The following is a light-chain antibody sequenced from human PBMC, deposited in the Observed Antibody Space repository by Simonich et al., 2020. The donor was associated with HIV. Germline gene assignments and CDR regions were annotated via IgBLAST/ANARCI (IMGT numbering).Light chain of an antibody. V-gene: IGLV3-27*01. CDR2: KDS. J-gene: IGLJ3*02. Sequence: SYELTQPSSVSVSPGQTARITCSGDVLAKKYARWFQQKPGQAPGLVIYKDSERPSGIPDGFSGSSSGTTVTLTISGAQVEDEADYYCYSAADNNRVFGGGTKLTVL. CDR1: VLAKKY. CDR3: YSAADNNRV.